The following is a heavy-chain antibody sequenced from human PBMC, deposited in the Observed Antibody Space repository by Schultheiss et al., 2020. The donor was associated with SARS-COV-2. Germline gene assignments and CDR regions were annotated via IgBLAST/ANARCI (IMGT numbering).Heavy chain of an antibody. V-gene: IGHV4-59*01. CDR2: IYYSGST. CDR3: ARGAVAALDY. D-gene: IGHD6-19*01. CDR1: GGSISSYY. J-gene: IGHJ4*02. Sequence: SQTLSLTCTVSGGSISSYYWSWIRQPPGKGLEWIGYIYYSGSTNYNPSLKSRVTISVDTSKNQFSLKLSSVTAADTAVYYCARGAVAALDYWGQGTLVTVSS.